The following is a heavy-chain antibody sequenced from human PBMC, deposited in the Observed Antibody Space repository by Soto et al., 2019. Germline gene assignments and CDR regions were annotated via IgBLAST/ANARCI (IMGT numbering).Heavy chain of an antibody. CDR3: ARDGLQKEDYYYYYGMDV. D-gene: IGHD4-4*01. CDR2: INPNSGGT. J-gene: IGHJ6*02. Sequence: ASLKVSCKASGYTFTGYYMHWVRQAPVQGLEWMGWINPNSGGTNYAQKFQGRVTMTRDTSISTAYMELSRLRSDDTAVYYCARDGLQKEDYYYYYGMDVWGQGTTVTVSS. V-gene: IGHV1-2*02. CDR1: GYTFTGYY.